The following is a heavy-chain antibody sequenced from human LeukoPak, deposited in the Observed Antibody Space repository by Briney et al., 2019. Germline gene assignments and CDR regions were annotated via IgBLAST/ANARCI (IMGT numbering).Heavy chain of an antibody. Sequence: PSETLSLTCAVHGESFSAYFWSWIRQVPRKGVEWIGEIDHRGSSNYNPPLKGRATISVDTSKNHFSLSLTSVTAADTAVYYCATRSSTLAAARWFDDGGEGTVVTVSS. CDR1: GESFSAYF. J-gene: IGHJ4*03. D-gene: IGHD6-6*01. CDR3: ATRSSTLAAARWFDD. V-gene: IGHV4-34*09. CDR2: IDHRGSS.